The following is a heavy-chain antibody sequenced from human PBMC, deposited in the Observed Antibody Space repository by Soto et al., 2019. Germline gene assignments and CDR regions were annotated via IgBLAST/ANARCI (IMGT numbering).Heavy chain of an antibody. Sequence: PGGSLRLSCAASGFTLSSYVMHWARQAPGKGLEWVARISYAGNDNYYADSVKGRFTISRDNSKKTLYLQMTSLRADDTAVYYCARDRQQWLEPAGGALPFWGHGTMVTVSS. CDR1: GFTLSSYV. D-gene: IGHD6-19*01. CDR2: ISYAGNDN. V-gene: IGHV3-30-3*01. J-gene: IGHJ3*01. CDR3: ARDRQQWLEPAGGALPF.